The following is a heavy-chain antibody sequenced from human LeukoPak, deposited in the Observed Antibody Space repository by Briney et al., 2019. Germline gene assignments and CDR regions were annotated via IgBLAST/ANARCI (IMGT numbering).Heavy chain of an antibody. Sequence: GGSLRLSCAASGFMFSTYWMSWVRQAPGKGLEWLANIKEDGSEKYYVDSVKGRFTISRDNAKNLLHLHMNSLRAEDTAVYYCARVLGYCSGDSCYSYFDYWGQGTPVTASS. V-gene: IGHV3-7*01. CDR3: ARVLGYCSGDSCYSYFDY. D-gene: IGHD2-15*01. CDR2: IKEDGSEK. CDR1: GFMFSTYW. J-gene: IGHJ4*02.